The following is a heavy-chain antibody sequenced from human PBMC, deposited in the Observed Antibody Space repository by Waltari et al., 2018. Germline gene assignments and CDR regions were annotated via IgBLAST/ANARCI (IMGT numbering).Heavy chain of an antibody. CDR1: GGSFSGYH. V-gene: IGHV4-34*02. Sequence: QVQLQQWGAGLLRPSETLSLTCGVNGGSFSGYHWSWFRQSPGRGLEWIGEVNHDGNTNYNPSLKSRVTILVDMSKNQFFLKLTSVTAADTAVYYCARDLAAGGFDAFDIWGQGTMVTVSS. CDR2: VNHDGNT. CDR3: ARDLAAGGFDAFDI. D-gene: IGHD6-13*01. J-gene: IGHJ3*02.